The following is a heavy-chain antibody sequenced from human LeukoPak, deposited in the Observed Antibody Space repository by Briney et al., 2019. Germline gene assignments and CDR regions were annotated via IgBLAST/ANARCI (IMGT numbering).Heavy chain of an antibody. V-gene: IGHV1-69*05. CDR3: ARTTYYYDSSGYYSPRDYFDY. CDR1: GGTFSSYA. CDR2: IIPIFGTA. J-gene: IGHJ4*02. D-gene: IGHD3-22*01. Sequence: SVKVSCKASGGTFSSYAISWVRQAPGQGLEWMGGIIPIFGTANYAQKFQGRVTITTDESTSTAYMALSSLRSEDTAVYYCARTTYYYDSSGYYSPRDYFDYWGQGTLVTVSS.